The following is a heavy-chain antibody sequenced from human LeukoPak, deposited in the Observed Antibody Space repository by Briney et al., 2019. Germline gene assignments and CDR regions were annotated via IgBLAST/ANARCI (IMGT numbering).Heavy chain of an antibody. Sequence: GGSLRLSCAASGFTFSTYNMNWVRQAPGEGLEWLSYISHDSVTEYSGDSMRGRFTISRDNANNSLYLQMNSLRVEDTAVYYCASRSGLGAFDIWGQGTMVIVSS. CDR2: ISHDSVTE. J-gene: IGHJ3*02. D-gene: IGHD6-19*01. V-gene: IGHV3-48*01. CDR3: ASRSGLGAFDI. CDR1: GFTFSTYN.